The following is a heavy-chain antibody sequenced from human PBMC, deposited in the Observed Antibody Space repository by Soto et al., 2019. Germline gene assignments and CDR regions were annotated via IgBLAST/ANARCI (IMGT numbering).Heavy chain of an antibody. J-gene: IGHJ3*02. CDR2: ISSSSSTI. CDR3: GRVEESRSRYAFDI. CDR1: GFTFSSSS. V-gene: IGHV3-48*01. Sequence: AGSPRLSSAASGFTFSSSSMNWVRQAPGKGLEWVSYISSSSSTIYYADSVKGRFTISRDNAKNSLYLQMNSLRAEDTAVYYCGRVEESRSRYAFDIWGQGTMVTVSS. D-gene: IGHD3-10*01.